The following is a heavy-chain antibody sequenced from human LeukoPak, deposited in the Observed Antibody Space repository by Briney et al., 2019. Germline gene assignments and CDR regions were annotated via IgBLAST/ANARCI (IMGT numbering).Heavy chain of an antibody. J-gene: IGHJ4*02. Sequence: ALVKVSCKAYGYTFTGYYMHWVRQAPGQGLEWMGRINPNSGGTNYAQKFQGRVTMTRDTSISTAYMELSRLRSDDTAVYYCARGGYSSSWYYFDYWGQGTLVTVSS. CDR2: INPNSGGT. V-gene: IGHV1-2*06. CDR1: GYTFTGYY. CDR3: ARGGYSSSWYYFDY. D-gene: IGHD6-13*01.